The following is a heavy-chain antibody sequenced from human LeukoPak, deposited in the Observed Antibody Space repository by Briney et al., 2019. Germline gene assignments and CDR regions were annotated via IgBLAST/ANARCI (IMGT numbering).Heavy chain of an antibody. CDR2: IIPIFGTA. Sequence: ASVKVSCKASGGTFSSYAISWVRQAPGQGLEWMGGIIPIFGTANYAQKFQGRVTITADKSTSTAYMELSSLRSEDTAVYYCAREGVYYYDSSGPFDYWGQGTLVTVSS. D-gene: IGHD3-22*01. CDR1: GGTFSSYA. V-gene: IGHV1-69*06. CDR3: AREGVYYYDSSGPFDY. J-gene: IGHJ4*02.